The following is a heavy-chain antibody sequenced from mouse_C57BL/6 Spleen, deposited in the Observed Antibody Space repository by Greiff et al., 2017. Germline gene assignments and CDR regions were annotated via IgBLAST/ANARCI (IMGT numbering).Heavy chain of an antibody. V-gene: IGHV1-72*01. D-gene: IGHD2-3*01. J-gene: IGHJ2*01. CDR2: IAPNSGGT. CDR3: ARPDGYYVNYFDY. Sequence: QVQLQQPGAELVKPGASVKLSCKASGYTFTSYWMHWVKQRPGRGLEWIGRIAPNSGGTKYNEKFKSKATLTVDKPSSTAYMQLSSLTSEDSAVYYCARPDGYYVNYFDYWGQGTTLTVSS. CDR1: GYTFTSYW.